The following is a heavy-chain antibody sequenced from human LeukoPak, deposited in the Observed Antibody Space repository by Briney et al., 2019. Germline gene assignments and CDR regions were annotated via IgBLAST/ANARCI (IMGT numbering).Heavy chain of an antibody. CDR1: GGSISSYY. J-gene: IGHJ4*02. Sequence: PSETLSLTCTVSGGSISSYYWSWLRQPPGQGLEWIGNIYYSGSTNYNPSLKSRVTITVDTSKNQFSLKLSSVAAADTAVYYCARVAGAYSYGWGYFDYWGQGTLVTVSS. V-gene: IGHV4-59*01. CDR2: IYYSGST. CDR3: ARVAGAYSYGWGYFDY. D-gene: IGHD5-18*01.